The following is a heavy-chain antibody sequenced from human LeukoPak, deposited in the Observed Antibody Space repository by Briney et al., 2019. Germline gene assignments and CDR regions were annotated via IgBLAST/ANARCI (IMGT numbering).Heavy chain of an antibody. CDR2: IYHSGST. CDR3: AREGVAVASFDY. J-gene: IGHJ4*02. Sequence: SETLSLSRAVSGYSISSGYYWGWIRQPPGKGLEWIGSIYHSGSTYYNPSLKSRVTISVDTSKNQFSLKLSSVTAADTAVYYCAREGVAVASFDYWGQGALVTVSS. CDR1: GYSISSGYY. D-gene: IGHD6-19*01. V-gene: IGHV4-38-2*02.